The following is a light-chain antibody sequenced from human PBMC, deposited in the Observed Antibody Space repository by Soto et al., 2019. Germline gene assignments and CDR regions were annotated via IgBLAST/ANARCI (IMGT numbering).Light chain of an antibody. CDR3: SSYTDSSNYV. CDR2: QVT. Sequence: QSVLTQPASVSGSPGQSITISCTGTSSDLAIYNYVSWYQQQPGKAPKLMIYQVTNRPSGVSNLFSGSRSGNTASLTISGLQAEDEADYYCSSYTDSSNYVFGTGTQLTVL. CDR1: SSDLAIYNY. J-gene: IGLJ1*01. V-gene: IGLV2-14*01.